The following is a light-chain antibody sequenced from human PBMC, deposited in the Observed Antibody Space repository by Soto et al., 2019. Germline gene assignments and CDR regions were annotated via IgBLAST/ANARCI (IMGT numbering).Light chain of an antibody. J-gene: IGLJ2*01. CDR1: SSDVGAHKF. CDR2: EVS. V-gene: IGLV2-14*01. CDR3: SSYTTNRTLL. Sequence: QSALTQPASVSGSPGQSITISCTGTSSDVGAHKFVSWSQQHPGQAPKLIFSEVSNRPTGLSDRFSGSKSGTTASLTISGLQAEDEADYYCSSYTTNRTLLFGGGTKLTVL.